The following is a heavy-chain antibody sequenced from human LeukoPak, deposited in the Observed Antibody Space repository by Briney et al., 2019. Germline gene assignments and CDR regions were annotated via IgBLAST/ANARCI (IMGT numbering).Heavy chain of an antibody. V-gene: IGHV3-21*01. CDR2: ISSSSSYI. CDR3: ARVSRVRCSGYDN. J-gene: IGHJ4*02. D-gene: IGHD5-12*01. Sequence: GGSLRLSCAASGFTFSSYSMNWVRQAPGKGLEWVSSISSSSSYIYYADSVKGRFTISRDNAKNSLYLQMNSLRAEDTAVYYCARVSRVRCSGYDNWGQGTLVTVSS. CDR1: GFTFSSYS.